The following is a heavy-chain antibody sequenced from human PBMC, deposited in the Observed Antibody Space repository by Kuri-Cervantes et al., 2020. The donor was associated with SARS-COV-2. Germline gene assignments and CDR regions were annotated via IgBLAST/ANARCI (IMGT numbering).Heavy chain of an antibody. CDR1: GYTFTSYG. J-gene: IGHJ3*02. V-gene: IGHV1-18*04. Sequence: ASVKVSCKASGYTFTSYGISWVRQAPGQGLEWMGWISAYNGNTNYAQKLQGRVTMTTDTSTSTAYMELRSLRSDDTAVYYCARDPPTYYYDSSGYVSAFDNWGQGTMVTVSS. CDR3: ARDPPTYYYDSSGYVSAFDN. CDR2: ISAYNGNT. D-gene: IGHD3-22*01.